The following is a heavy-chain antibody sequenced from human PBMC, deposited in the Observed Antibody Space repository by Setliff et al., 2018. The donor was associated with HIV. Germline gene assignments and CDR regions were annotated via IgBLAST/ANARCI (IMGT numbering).Heavy chain of an antibody. J-gene: IGHJ4*02. CDR2: ISYDGSNK. D-gene: IGHD3-22*01. V-gene: IGHV3-30*18. CDR3: ANIPRHYDNRDY. Sequence: SLRLSCAASGFTFSSYGMHWVRQAPGKGLEWVAIISYDGSNKNYADSVKGRFTISKDNSKNTLYLQMNSLRAEDTAVYYCANIPRHYDNRDYWGQGTLVTVSS. CDR1: GFTFSSYG.